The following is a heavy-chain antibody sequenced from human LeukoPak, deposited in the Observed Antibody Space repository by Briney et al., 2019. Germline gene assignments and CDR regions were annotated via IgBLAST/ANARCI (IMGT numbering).Heavy chain of an antibody. CDR1: GGTFSIYA. J-gene: IGHJ3*02. CDR2: IIPIFGTA. D-gene: IGHD4-17*01. Sequence: GASVKVSCKASGGTFSIYAISWVRQAPGQGLEWMGGIIPIFGTANYAQKFQGRVTITTDESTSTAYMELSSLRSEDTALYYCARCNDYGDYDGALDIWGQGTMVIVSS. V-gene: IGHV1-69*05. CDR3: ARCNDYGDYDGALDI.